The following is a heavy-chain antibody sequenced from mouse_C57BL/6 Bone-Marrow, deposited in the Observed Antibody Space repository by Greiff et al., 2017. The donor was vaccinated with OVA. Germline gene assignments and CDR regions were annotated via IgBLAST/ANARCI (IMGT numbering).Heavy chain of an antibody. D-gene: IGHD2-3*01. CDR3: ARSDGYYDWFAY. CDR1: GYTFTSYW. CDR2: IHPNSGST. Sequence: VQLQQPGAELVKPGASVKLSCKASGYTFTSYWMHWVKQRPGQGLEWIGMIHPNSGSTNYNEKFKSKATLTVDKSSSTAYMQLSSLTSEDSAVYYCARSDGYYDWFAYWGQGTLVTVSA. J-gene: IGHJ3*01. V-gene: IGHV1-64*01.